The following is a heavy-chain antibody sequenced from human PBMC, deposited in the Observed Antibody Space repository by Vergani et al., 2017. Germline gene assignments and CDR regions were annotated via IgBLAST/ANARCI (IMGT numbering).Heavy chain of an antibody. D-gene: IGHD6-13*01. Sequence: QVQLQQWGAGLLKPSETLSLTCAVYGGSFSGYYWSWIRQPPGKGLEWIGEINHSGSTNYNPSLKSRVTISVDTSKNQFSLKLSSVTAADTAVYYCARNGVRAAAGTGAYNWFDHWGQGTLVTVSS. J-gene: IGHJ5*02. CDR1: GGSFSGYY. CDR3: ARNGVRAAAGTGAYNWFDH. CDR2: INHSGST. V-gene: IGHV4-34*01.